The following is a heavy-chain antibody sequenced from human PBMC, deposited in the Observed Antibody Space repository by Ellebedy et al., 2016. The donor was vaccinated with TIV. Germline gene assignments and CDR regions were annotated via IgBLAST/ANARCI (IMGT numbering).Heavy chain of an antibody. D-gene: IGHD1-1*01. CDR3: ARTTRVSDHYYFGMDV. CDR1: GYTFTSYG. J-gene: IGHJ6*02. Sequence: ASVKVSCKASGYTFTSYGVGWVRQAPGQGLEWMGWISAYNGDTDSAQKLQGRVTMTTDTSTNTAHMELRSLRSDDTAVYYCARTTRVSDHYYFGMDVWGHGTTVIVSS. CDR2: ISAYNGDT. V-gene: IGHV1-18*04.